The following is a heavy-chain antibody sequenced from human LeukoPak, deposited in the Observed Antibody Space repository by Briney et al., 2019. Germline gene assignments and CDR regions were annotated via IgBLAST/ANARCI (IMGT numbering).Heavy chain of an antibody. D-gene: IGHD2-21*01. J-gene: IGHJ4*02. CDR2: ISGKGTTK. Sequence: GVSLRLSCATSGFNFSAYYMNWIRQSPGKGLEWVSSISGKGTTKSYADSVKGRFTVSRDNTKKTVSLQMNSLRDEDTALYYCARAPRDCADECYTGYCDNWGQGTLVTVSS. CDR3: ARAPRDCADECYTGYCDN. V-gene: IGHV3-11*01. CDR1: GFNFSAYY.